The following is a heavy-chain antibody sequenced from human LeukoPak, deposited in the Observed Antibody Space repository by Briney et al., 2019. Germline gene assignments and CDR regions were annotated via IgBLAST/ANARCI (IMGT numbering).Heavy chain of an antibody. CDR3: ARGRVGGSY. V-gene: IGHV4-61*01. J-gene: IGHJ4*02. CDR1: GGSISSSYY. Sequence: SETLSLTCTVSGGSISSSYYWSWIRQPPGKGLEWIGCIYYTGSTNYNPSLKSRVTISVDTSKNQFSLQLSSVSAADTAVYYCARGRVGGSYWGQGTLVTVSS. CDR2: IYYTGST. D-gene: IGHD1-26*01.